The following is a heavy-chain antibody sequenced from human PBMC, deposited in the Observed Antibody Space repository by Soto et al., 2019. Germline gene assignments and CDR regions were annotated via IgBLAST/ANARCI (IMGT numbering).Heavy chain of an antibody. V-gene: IGHV1-18*01. D-gene: IGHD6-13*01. CDR1: GYTFTNYG. Sequence: ASVKVSCKTSGYTFTNYGISWVRQATGQGLEWMGWISAHTGNTNYAQKFQGRVTMTTDTSTSTAYMELRSLRSDDTAVYYCSRVLGYNSSWWRHTAFDIWGQGTMVTV. J-gene: IGHJ3*02. CDR3: SRVLGYNSSWWRHTAFDI. CDR2: ISAHTGNT.